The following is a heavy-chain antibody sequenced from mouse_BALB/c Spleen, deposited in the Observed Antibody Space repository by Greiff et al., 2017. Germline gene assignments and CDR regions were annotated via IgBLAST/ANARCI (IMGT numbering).Heavy chain of an antibody. CDR1: GFTFSSYA. CDR3: ARYGSSYDAMDY. CDR2: ISSGGST. V-gene: IGHV5-6-5*01. J-gene: IGHJ4*01. Sequence: EVQVVESGGGLVKPGGSLKLSCAASGFTFSSYAMSWVRQTPEKRLEWVASISSGGSTYYPDSVKGRFTISRDNARNILYLQMSSLRSEDTAMYYCARYGSSYDAMDYWGQGTSVTVSS. D-gene: IGHD1-1*01.